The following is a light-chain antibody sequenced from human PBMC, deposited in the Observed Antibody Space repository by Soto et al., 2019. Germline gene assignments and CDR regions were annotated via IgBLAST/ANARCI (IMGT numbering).Light chain of an antibody. Sequence: QSVLTQPRSVSGAPGQRVTISCTGSSSSVGAGYDVHWYQHLPGTAPKLLIFGNTNRPSGVPDRFSGSKSGTSVSLAITGLQAEDEGDYYCQSYDNILSAVVFGGGTKLTVL. J-gene: IGLJ2*01. CDR2: GNT. V-gene: IGLV1-40*01. CDR3: QSYDNILSAVV. CDR1: SSSVGAGYD.